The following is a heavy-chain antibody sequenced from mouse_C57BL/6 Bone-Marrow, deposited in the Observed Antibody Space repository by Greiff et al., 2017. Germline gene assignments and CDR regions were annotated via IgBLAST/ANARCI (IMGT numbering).Heavy chain of an antibody. J-gene: IGHJ2*01. D-gene: IGHD1-1*01. CDR2: ISSGGSYT. CDR1: GFTLSSYG. Sequence: EVHLVESGGDLVKPGGSLKLSCAASGFTLSSYGMSWVRQTPDKRLEWVATISSGGSYTYYPDSVKGRFTISRDNAKNTLYLQMSSLKSEDTAMYYCARDYYGSSLLDYWGQGTTLTVSS. V-gene: IGHV5-6*01. CDR3: ARDYYGSSLLDY.